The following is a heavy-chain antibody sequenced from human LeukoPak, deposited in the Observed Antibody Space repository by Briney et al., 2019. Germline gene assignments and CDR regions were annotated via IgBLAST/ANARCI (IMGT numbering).Heavy chain of an antibody. D-gene: IGHD3-22*01. CDR2: INPSGGST. Sequence: ASVKVSCKASGYTFTSYYMHWVRQPPGQGLEWMGIINPSGGSTSHAQKFQGRVTMTRDTSTSTVYMELSSLRSEDTAVYYCARQFRGYYYDSSGYYAGRAFDIWGQGTMVTVSS. V-gene: IGHV1-46*03. J-gene: IGHJ3*02. CDR3: ARQFRGYYYDSSGYYAGRAFDI. CDR1: GYTFTSYY.